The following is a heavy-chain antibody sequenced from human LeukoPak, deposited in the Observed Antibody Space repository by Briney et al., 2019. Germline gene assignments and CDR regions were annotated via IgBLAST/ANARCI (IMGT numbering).Heavy chain of an antibody. V-gene: IGHV4-59*12. CDR1: GGSISSYY. CDR2: IYYSGTT. CDR3: ARDLHWFDP. J-gene: IGHJ5*02. Sequence: SETLSLTCTVSGGSISSYYWSWIRQPPGKGLEWIGYIYYSGTTNYNPSPKSRVTISVDTSKNQFSLKLSSVTAADTAVYYCARDLHWFDPWGQGTLVTVSS.